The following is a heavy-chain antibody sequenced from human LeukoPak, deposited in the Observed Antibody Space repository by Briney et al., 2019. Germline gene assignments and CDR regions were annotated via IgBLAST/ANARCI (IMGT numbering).Heavy chain of an antibody. CDR1: GGSISSYY. V-gene: IGHV4-59*01. D-gene: IGHD6-19*01. Sequence: SETLSLTCTVSGGSISSYYWSWIRQPPGKGLEWIGYIYYSGSTNYNPSLKSQVTISVDTSKSQFSLNLSSVTAADTAVYYCARYSSGWRSFDIWGQGTMVTVSS. CDR2: IYYSGST. CDR3: ARYSSGWRSFDI. J-gene: IGHJ3*02.